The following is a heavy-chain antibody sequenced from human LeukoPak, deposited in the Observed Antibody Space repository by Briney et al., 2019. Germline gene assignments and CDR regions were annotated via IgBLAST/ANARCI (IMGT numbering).Heavy chain of an antibody. V-gene: IGHV4-4*07. D-gene: IGHD1-7*01. CDR1: GGSISSYY. CDR3: ARGRGTTPPKGSSGGYLYYFDY. CDR2: IYTSGST. Sequence: SETLSLTCTVSGGSISSYYWSWIRQPAGKGLEWIGRIYTSGSTNYNPSLKSRVTMSVDTSKNQFSLKLSSVTAADTAVYYCARGRGTTPPKGSSGGYLYYFDYWGQGTLVTVSS. J-gene: IGHJ4*02.